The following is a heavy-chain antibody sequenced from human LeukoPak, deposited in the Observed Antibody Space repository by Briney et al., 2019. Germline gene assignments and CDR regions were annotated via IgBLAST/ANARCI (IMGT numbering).Heavy chain of an antibody. CDR3: AGKYCSGDYCYWVDDY. CDR1: GFTVSTRH. V-gene: IGHV3-53*01. CDR2: IYTGGST. Sequence: GGSLRLSCAASGFTVSTRHMSWVRQAPGKGLEWVSLIYTGGSTYYADSVKGRFTISRDDSKNTLYLQMNSLRAEDTAVYYCAGKYCSGDYCYWVDDYWGQGTLVTVSS. J-gene: IGHJ4*02. D-gene: IGHD2-15*01.